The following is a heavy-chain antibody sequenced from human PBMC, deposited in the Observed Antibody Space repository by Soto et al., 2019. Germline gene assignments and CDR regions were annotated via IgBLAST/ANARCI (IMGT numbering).Heavy chain of an antibody. CDR3: APLTWDDSSGYYCRY. CDR2: INPFDGIR. V-gene: IGHV1-46*01. J-gene: IGHJ4*01. CDR1: GYIFTSYY. Sequence: GASVKVSCKASGYIFTSYYIHWVRQAPGQGLEWMGWINPFDGIRMFAQSFQGRVTMTRDTSTSTVYMEVSSLRSEDTAVYYCAPLTWDDSSGYYCRYWG. D-gene: IGHD3-22*01.